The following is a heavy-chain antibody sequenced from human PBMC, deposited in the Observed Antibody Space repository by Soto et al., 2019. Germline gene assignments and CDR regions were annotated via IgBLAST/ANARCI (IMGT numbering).Heavy chain of an antibody. CDR1: GYTFTSYL. J-gene: IGHJ4*02. V-gene: IGHV1-3*01. D-gene: IGHD2-21*02. CDR2: INAGNGNT. Sequence: APVKVSCKAAGYTFTSYLMHWLRQAPGQRLEWMGWINAGNGNTKYSQKFQGRVTITRDTSASTAYMELSSLRSEDTAVYYCARSIVVVTALDYWGQGTLVTVSS. CDR3: ARSIVVVTALDY.